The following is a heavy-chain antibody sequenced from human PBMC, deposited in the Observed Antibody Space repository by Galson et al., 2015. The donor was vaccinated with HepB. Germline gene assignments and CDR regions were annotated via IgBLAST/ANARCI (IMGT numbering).Heavy chain of an antibody. CDR2: INHSGST. J-gene: IGHJ6*03. CDR3: ARVQKGASYCSSTSCYAKIYYYMDV. V-gene: IGHV4-34*01. CDR1: GGSFSGYY. D-gene: IGHD2-2*01. Sequence: TLSLTCAVYGGSFSGYYWSWIRQPPGKGLEWIGEINHSGSTNYNPSLKSRVTISVDTSKNQFSLKLSSVTAADTAVYYCARVQKGASYCSSTSCYAKIYYYMDVWGKGTTVTVSS.